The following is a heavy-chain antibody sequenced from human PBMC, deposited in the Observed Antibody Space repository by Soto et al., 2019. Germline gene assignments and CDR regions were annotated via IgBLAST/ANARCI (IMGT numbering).Heavy chain of an antibody. CDR2: INPNNGNT. V-gene: IGHV1-18*01. J-gene: IGHJ3*02. CDR3: XXXXRILGRGLAFDI. CDR1: GYSFTKYG. D-gene: IGHD3-10*01. Sequence: QVQLVQSGAEVKKPGASVKVSCKTSGYSFTKYGVNWXXXXXGQVLPWMGRINPNNGNTDYAQTLQGRLTITTDTXXXXXXXXXXXXXXXXXXXXXXXXXXRILGRGLAFDIWGPGTMVTVSS.